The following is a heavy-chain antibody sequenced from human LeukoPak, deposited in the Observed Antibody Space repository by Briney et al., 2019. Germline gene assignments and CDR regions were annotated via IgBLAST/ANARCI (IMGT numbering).Heavy chain of an antibody. CDR1: GLTFDDYG. CDR2: INWNGGST. D-gene: IGHD3-22*01. J-gene: IGHJ6*03. V-gene: IGHV3-20*04. CDR3: ARVSTDYYYYYMDV. Sequence: GGSLRLSCAASGLTFDDYGMSWVRQAPGKGLEWVSGINWNGGSTGYADSVKGRFTISRDNAKNSLYLQMNSLRAEDTALYYCARVSTDYYYYYMDVWGKGTTVTVSS.